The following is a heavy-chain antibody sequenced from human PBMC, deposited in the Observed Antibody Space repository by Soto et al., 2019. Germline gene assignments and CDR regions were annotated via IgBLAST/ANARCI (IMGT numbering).Heavy chain of an antibody. V-gene: IGHV3-48*02. CDR2: ISSSSSTI. Sequence: GGSLRLSCAASGFTFSSYSMNWVRQAPGKGLEWVSYISSSSSTIYYADSVKGRFTISRDNAKNSLYLQMNSLRDEDTAVYYCARLNSDDFWSGYIYGMDVWGQGTTVTVSS. CDR3: ARLNSDDFWSGYIYGMDV. D-gene: IGHD3-3*01. CDR1: GFTFSSYS. J-gene: IGHJ6*02.